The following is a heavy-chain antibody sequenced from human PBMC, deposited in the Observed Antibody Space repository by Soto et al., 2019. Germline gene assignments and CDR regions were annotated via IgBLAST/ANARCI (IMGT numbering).Heavy chain of an antibody. D-gene: IGHD2-2*01. CDR1: GYSFTSYW. Sequence: EVQLVQSGAEVKKPGESLRISCKGSGYSFTSYWISWVRQMPGKGLEWMGRIDPSDSYTNYSPSFQGHVTISADKSISTAYLQWSSLKASDTAMYYCARHDYPIVVVPAVDNWFDPWGQGTLVTVSS. J-gene: IGHJ5*02. V-gene: IGHV5-10-1*03. CDR3: ARHDYPIVVVPAVDNWFDP. CDR2: IDPSDSYT.